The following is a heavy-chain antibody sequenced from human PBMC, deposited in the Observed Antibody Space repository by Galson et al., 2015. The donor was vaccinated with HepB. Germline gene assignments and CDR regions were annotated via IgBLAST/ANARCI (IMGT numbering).Heavy chain of an antibody. V-gene: IGHV4-61*01. J-gene: IGHJ4*02. CDR1: GGSVSSGSYY. Sequence: SETMSLTCTVSGGSVSSGSYYWSWIRQPPGKGLEWIGYIYYSGSTNYNPSLKSRVTISVDTSKNQFSLKMSSVTAADTAVYYCARAGDTAMDDFDYWGQGTLVTVSS. D-gene: IGHD5-18*01. CDR2: IYYSGST. CDR3: ARAGDTAMDDFDY.